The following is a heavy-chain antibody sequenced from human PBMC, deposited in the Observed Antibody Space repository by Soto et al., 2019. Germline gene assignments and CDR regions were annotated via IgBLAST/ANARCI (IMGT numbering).Heavy chain of an antibody. J-gene: IGHJ5*02. CDR1: GGSISSGGYY. D-gene: IGHD6-6*01. CDR3: ARVVMGSSGWFDP. V-gene: IGHV4-31*03. Sequence: PSETLSLTCTVSGGSISSGGYYWSWIRQHPGKGLEWIGYIYYSGSTYYNPSLKSRVTISVDTSKNQFSLKLSSVTAADTAVYYXARVVMGSSGWFDPWGQGTXVTVSS. CDR2: IYYSGST.